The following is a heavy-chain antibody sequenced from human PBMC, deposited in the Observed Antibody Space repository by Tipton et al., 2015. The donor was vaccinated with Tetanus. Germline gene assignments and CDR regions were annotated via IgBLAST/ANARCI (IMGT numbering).Heavy chain of an antibody. CDR3: TKDVGIVLFDY. CDR1: GFTFSDYT. CDR2: ISGGGHNT. D-gene: IGHD2-8*01. V-gene: IGHV3-23*01. J-gene: IGHJ4*02. Sequence: SLRLSCAASGFTFSDYTMAWVRQAPGERLEWVSTISGGGHNTHYADSVQGRFTISRDNSKNTMYLQMNSLRAEDTAVYYCTKDVGIVLFDYWGQGTLVTVSS.